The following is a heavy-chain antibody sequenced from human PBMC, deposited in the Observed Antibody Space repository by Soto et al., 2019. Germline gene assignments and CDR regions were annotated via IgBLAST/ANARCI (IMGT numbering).Heavy chain of an antibody. CDR3: AKFWKSGSSWGIDV. CDR1: GYTFINYG. V-gene: IGHV1-18*01. J-gene: IGHJ6*02. D-gene: IGHD6-6*01. Sequence: QVQLVQSGAEVKKPGASVKVSCKASGYTFINYGIIWVRQAPGQGLEWVGWINTYNGNKDWAQKVQGRVTMTTDTSTSTAYMELRSLRSDDTAIYYCAKFWKSGSSWGIDVWGQGTTVTVSS. CDR2: INTYNGNK.